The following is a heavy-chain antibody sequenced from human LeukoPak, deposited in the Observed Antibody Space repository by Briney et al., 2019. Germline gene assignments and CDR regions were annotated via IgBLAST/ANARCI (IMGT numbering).Heavy chain of an antibody. CDR3: AKGEQWLVPEGGSFGY. CDR1: GFTFSNYA. D-gene: IGHD6-19*01. CDR2: ISYDGSSK. J-gene: IGHJ4*02. V-gene: IGHV3-30*18. Sequence: PGGSLRLSCAASGFTFSNYAMHWVRQAPGKGLEWVAIISYDGSSKYYADSVKGRFTISRDNSKNTLYLQMNSLGPEDTAMYYCAKGEQWLVPEGGSFGYWGQGTLVTVSS.